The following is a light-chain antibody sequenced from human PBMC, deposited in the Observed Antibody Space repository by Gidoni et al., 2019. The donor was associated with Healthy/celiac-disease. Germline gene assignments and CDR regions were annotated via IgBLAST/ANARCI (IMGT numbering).Light chain of an antibody. CDR2: AAS. CDR3: QQSYSTPPYT. J-gene: IGKJ2*01. V-gene: IGKV1-39*01. Sequence: DIQMTQSPSSLSASVGDRVTITCRASQSISSYLHWYQQKPGKAPKLLIYAASSLQSGVPSRFSGSGSGTDFTLTISSLQPEDFATYYCQQSYSTPPYTFGHGTKLEIK. CDR1: QSISSY.